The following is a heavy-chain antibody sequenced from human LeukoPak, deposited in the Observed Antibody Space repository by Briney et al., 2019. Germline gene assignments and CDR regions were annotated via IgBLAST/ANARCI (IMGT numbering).Heavy chain of an antibody. Sequence: SETLSLTCAVYGGSFSGYYWSWIRQPPGKGLEWIGEINHSGSTNYNPSLKSRVTISVDTSKNQFSLKLSSVTAADTAVYYCAREKSTSAFDIWGQGTMVTVSS. CDR2: INHSGST. CDR1: GGSFSGYY. J-gene: IGHJ3*02. CDR3: AREKSTSAFDI. V-gene: IGHV4-34*01.